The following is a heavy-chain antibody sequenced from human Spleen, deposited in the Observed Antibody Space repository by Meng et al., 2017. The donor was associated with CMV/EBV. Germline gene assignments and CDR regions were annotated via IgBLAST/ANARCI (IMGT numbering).Heavy chain of an antibody. V-gene: IGHV1-8*03. CDR1: GYTFTSYD. J-gene: IGHJ6*02. CDR3: ARGSLILRYFDWLWYYYGMDV. Sequence: ASVKVSCKASGYTFTSYDINWVRQATGQGLEWMGWMNPNSGNTGYAQKFQGRVTITRNTSISTAYMELSSLRSEDTAVYYRARGSLILRYFDWLWYYYGMDVWGQGTTVTVSS. D-gene: IGHD3-9*01. CDR2: MNPNSGNT.